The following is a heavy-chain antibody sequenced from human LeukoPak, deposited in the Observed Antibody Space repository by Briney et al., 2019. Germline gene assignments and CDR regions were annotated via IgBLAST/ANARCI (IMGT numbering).Heavy chain of an antibody. CDR2: ISYDGSNK. V-gene: IGHV3-30*04. Sequence: GGSLRLSCAASGFTFSSYAMHWVRQAPGKGLEWVAVISYDGSNKYYADSVKGRFTISRDNSKNTLYLQMNSLRAEDTAVYYCARNGSYITMLYYFDYWGQGTLVTVSS. CDR1: GFTFSSYA. D-gene: IGHD3-10*02. J-gene: IGHJ4*02. CDR3: ARNGSYITMLYYFDY.